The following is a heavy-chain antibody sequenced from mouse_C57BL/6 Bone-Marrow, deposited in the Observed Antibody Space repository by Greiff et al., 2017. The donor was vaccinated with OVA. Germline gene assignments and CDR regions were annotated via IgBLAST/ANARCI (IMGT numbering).Heavy chain of an antibody. V-gene: IGHV5-16*01. Sequence: EVMLVESEGGLVQPGSSMKLSCTASGFTFSDYYMAWVRQVPEKGLEWVANINYDGSSTYYLDSLKSRFIISRDNAKNMLYLQMSSLKSEDTATYYCARAYGSTYWYFDVWGTGTTVTVSS. D-gene: IGHD1-1*01. J-gene: IGHJ1*03. CDR2: INYDGSST. CDR1: GFTFSDYY. CDR3: ARAYGSTYWYFDV.